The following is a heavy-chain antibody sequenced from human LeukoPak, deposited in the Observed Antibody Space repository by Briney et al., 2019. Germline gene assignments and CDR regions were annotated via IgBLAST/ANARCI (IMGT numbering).Heavy chain of an antibody. Sequence: SETLSLTCTVSGVSISDYYWSWIRQPPGKGLEWIGYISYTGITKNNPPLESRVAISGDSSKNQISLKMSSVTAEDTAVYYCARGGYYFERSGSLDYWGQGSLVTVSS. CDR1: GVSISDYY. V-gene: IGHV4-59*01. CDR3: ARGGYYFERSGSLDY. D-gene: IGHD3-22*01. J-gene: IGHJ4*02. CDR2: ISYTGIT.